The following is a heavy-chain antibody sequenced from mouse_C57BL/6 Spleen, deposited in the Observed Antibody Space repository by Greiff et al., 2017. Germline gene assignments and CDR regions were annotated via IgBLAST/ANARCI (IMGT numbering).Heavy chain of an antibody. J-gene: IGHJ2*01. CDR2: ISDGGSYT. CDR3: ARDEGDYFDY. V-gene: IGHV5-4*01. Sequence: EVKLMESGGGLVKPGGSLKLSCAASGFTFSSYAMSWVRQTPEKRLEWVATISDGGSYTYYPDNVKGRFTISRDNAKNNLYLQMSHLKSEDTAMYYCARDEGDYFDYWGQGTTRTVSS. CDR1: GFTFSSYA.